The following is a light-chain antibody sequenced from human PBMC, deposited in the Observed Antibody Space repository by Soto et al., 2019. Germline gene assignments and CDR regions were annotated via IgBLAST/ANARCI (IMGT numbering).Light chain of an antibody. V-gene: IGLV1-51*01. CDR3: GTWDSSLSAVV. Sequence: QSVLTQPPSVSAAPGQKVTISCSGSSSNIESNSVSWYQQLPGTAPKLLIYDNNKRPSGIPDRFSGSKSGTSATLGITGLQTGDEADYYCGTWDSSLSAVVFGGGTKLTVL. CDR1: SSNIESNS. J-gene: IGLJ2*01. CDR2: DNN.